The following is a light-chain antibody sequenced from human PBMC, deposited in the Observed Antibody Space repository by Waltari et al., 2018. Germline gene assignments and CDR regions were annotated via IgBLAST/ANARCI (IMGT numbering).Light chain of an antibody. CDR3: QQDYSTRT. CDR1: QSVLYSSNNKNY. J-gene: IGKJ1*01. CDR2: WAS. V-gene: IGKV4-1*01. Sequence: DIVMTQSPDSLAVSLGERATINCKSSQSVLYSSNNKNYLAWYQQKPGQPPKLLIYWASTRESGVPDRFSGSGSGTDFTLTIGSLQAEDVAVYYCQQDYSTRTFGQGTKVEIK.